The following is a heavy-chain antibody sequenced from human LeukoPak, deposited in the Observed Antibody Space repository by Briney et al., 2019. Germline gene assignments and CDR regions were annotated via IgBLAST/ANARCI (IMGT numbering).Heavy chain of an antibody. CDR3: ASYYDSSGAPFDY. V-gene: IGHV1-69*05. D-gene: IGHD3-22*01. Sequence: SVKVSCKASGGTFSSYAISWVRQAPGQGLEWMGGIIPIFGTANYAHKFQGRGTITTDESTSTAYMELSSLRSEDTAVYYCASYYDSSGAPFDYWGQGTLVTVSS. J-gene: IGHJ4*02. CDR1: GGTFSSYA. CDR2: IIPIFGTA.